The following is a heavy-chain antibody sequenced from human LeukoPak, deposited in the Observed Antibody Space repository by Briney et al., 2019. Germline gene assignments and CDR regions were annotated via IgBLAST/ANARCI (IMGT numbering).Heavy chain of an antibody. J-gene: IGHJ4*02. CDR2: ISSSSSYI. Sequence: PGGSLRLSCAASGFTFSSYSMNWVRQAPGKGLEWVSSISSSSSYIYYVDSVKGRFTISRDNAKNSLYLQMNSLRAEDTAVYYCARDRGSGSYHDYWGQGTLVTVSS. CDR3: ARDRGSGSYHDY. V-gene: IGHV3-21*01. CDR1: GFTFSSYS. D-gene: IGHD3-10*01.